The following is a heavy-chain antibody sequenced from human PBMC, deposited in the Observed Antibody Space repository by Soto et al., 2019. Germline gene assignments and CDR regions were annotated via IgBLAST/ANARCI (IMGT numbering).Heavy chain of an antibody. CDR3: AREAALYYDSSGYSGAFDI. CDR2: IIPIFGTA. D-gene: IGHD3-22*01. J-gene: IGHJ3*02. CDR1: GGTFSSYA. V-gene: IGHV1-69*12. Sequence: QVQLVQSGAEVKKPGSSVKVSCKASGGTFSSYAISWVRQAPGQGLEWMGGIIPIFGTANYAQKFQGRVTITVDESTSTAYMELSSLRSEDTAVYYCAREAALYYDSSGYSGAFDIWGQGTMFTVSS.